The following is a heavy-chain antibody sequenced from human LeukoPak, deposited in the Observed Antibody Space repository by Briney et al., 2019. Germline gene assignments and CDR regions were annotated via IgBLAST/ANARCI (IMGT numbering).Heavy chain of an antibody. Sequence: TGGSLRLSCAASGFTFSSYWMHWVRQAPGKGLVWVSRINNDGSSTSYADSEKGRFTISRDNAKNTLYLQMNSLRAEDTAVYYCARPTKEGSSWYWWFDPWGQGTLVTVSS. CDR2: INNDGSST. CDR1: GFTFSSYW. CDR3: ARPTKEGSSWYWWFDP. V-gene: IGHV3-74*01. J-gene: IGHJ5*02. D-gene: IGHD6-13*01.